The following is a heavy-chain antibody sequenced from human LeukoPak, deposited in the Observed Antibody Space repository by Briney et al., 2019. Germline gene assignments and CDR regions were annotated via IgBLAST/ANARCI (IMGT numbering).Heavy chain of an antibody. Sequence: GASVKVSCKASGYTFTSYNINWVRQTTGQGLEWMGWMNPNSGNTGYAQKFQGRVTMTRNTSISTAYMELSSLRSEDTAVYYCARAGIVGAASFDYWGQGTLVTVSS. CDR1: GYTFTSYN. J-gene: IGHJ4*02. CDR3: ARAGIVGAASFDY. CDR2: MNPNSGNT. V-gene: IGHV1-8*01. D-gene: IGHD1-26*01.